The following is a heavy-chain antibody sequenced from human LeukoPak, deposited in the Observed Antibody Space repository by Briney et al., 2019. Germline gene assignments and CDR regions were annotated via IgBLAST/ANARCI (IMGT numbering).Heavy chain of an antibody. V-gene: IGHV4-34*01. Sequence: SETLSLTCAVYGGSFSGYYWSWIRQPPGKGLEWIGEINHSGSTNYNPSLKSRVTISVDTSKNQSSLKLSSATAADTAVYYCASDTGYSSSWYGYWGQGTLVTVSS. CDR1: GGSFSGYY. D-gene: IGHD6-13*01. J-gene: IGHJ4*02. CDR3: ASDTGYSSSWYGY. CDR2: INHSGST.